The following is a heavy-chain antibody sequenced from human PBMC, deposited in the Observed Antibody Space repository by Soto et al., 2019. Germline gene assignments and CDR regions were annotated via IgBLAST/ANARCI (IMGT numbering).Heavy chain of an antibody. CDR2: ITPSGGST. V-gene: IGHV1-46*01. CDR3: ARGAPRYCSGGSCPPFDP. CDR1: GYTFTSYY. D-gene: IGHD2-15*01. Sequence: ASVKVSCKASGYTFTSYYMHWVRQAPGHGLEWMGIITPSGGSTSYAQKFPGRVTMTRDTSTSTVYMELSSLRSEDTAVYYCARGAPRYCSGGSCPPFDPWGQGTLVTVSS. J-gene: IGHJ5*02.